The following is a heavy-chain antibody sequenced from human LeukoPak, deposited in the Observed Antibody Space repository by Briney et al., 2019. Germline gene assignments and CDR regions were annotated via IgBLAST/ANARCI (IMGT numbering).Heavy chain of an antibody. J-gene: IGHJ2*01. D-gene: IGHD6-13*01. CDR2: ISFDGSKS. Sequence: PGGSLRLSCAGSGFTFSGYGLQWVRQAPGKGLVWVAVISFDGSKSQYADSVMRRFTISRDTFRSTLSLQMHSLRPEDTAVYYCAKDHVDSSSWSQYFDLRGRGTPVTVSS. V-gene: IGHV3-30*18. CDR3: AKDHVDSSSWSQYFDL. CDR1: GFTFSGYG.